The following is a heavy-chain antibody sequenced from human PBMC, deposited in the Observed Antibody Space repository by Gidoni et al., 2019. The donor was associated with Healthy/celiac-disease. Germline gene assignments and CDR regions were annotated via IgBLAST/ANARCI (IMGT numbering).Heavy chain of an antibody. CDR3: ARDPSSGWYYFDY. D-gene: IGHD6-19*01. Sequence: QVQLVESGGGVVQPGRSLRLSCAAYGFTFSSYGMHWVRQAPGKGLEWVAVIWYDGSNKYYADSVKGRFTISRDNSKNTLYLQMNSLRAEDTAVYYCARDPSSGWYYFDYWGQGTLVTVSS. CDR1: GFTFSSYG. J-gene: IGHJ4*02. CDR2: IWYDGSNK. V-gene: IGHV3-33*01.